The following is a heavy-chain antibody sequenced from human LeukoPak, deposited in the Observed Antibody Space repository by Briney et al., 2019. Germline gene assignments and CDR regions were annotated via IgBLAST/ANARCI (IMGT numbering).Heavy chain of an antibody. CDR2: IWYDGSNK. V-gene: IGHV3-33*01. Sequence: GGSLRLSCAASGFTFSSYGMHWVRHAPGRGLGWVAFIWYDGSNKYYAYSVRGRFTISRDNSKNTLYLQMNSLRAEDTAVYYCARPSIVGATRRVYFDYWGQGTLVTVSS. J-gene: IGHJ4*02. CDR1: GFTFSSYG. CDR3: ARPSIVGATRRVYFDY. D-gene: IGHD1-26*01.